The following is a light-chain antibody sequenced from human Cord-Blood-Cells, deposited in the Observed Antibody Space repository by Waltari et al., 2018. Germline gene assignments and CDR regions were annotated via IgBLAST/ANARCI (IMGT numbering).Light chain of an antibody. CDR3: MQALQTPT. CDR1: QSLLHSNGYNY. Sequence: DIVMTQSPLSLPVTPGEPASISCRSSQSLLHSNGYNYLDWYLQKPGQSPQLLIYLGSNRASGVPDRVSGSGSGTDFTLKISRVEAEDVGVYYSMQALQTPTFGQGTKVEIK. CDR2: LGS. J-gene: IGKJ1*01. V-gene: IGKV2-28*01.